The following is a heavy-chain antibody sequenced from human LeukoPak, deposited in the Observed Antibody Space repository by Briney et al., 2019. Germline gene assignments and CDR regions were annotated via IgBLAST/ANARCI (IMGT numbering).Heavy chain of an antibody. CDR3: ARGFRDSSSWYDAERKSDY. CDR1: GGSFSGYY. D-gene: IGHD6-13*01. Sequence: SETLSLTCAVYGGSFSGYYWSWIRQPPGKGLEWIGEINHSGSTNYNPSLKSRVTISVDTSKNQFSLKLSSVTAADTAVYYCARGFRDSSSWYDAERKSDYWGQGTLDTVSS. V-gene: IGHV4-34*01. CDR2: INHSGST. J-gene: IGHJ4*02.